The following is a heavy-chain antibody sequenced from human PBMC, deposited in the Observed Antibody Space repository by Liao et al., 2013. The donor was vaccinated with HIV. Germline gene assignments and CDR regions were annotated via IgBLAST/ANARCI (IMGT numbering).Heavy chain of an antibody. V-gene: IGHV4-4*07. CDR2: IYTSGST. CDR3: ARTLLDYYYYYYMDV. Sequence: QVQLQESGPGLVKPSETLSLTCTVSGGSISSYSWSWIRQPAGKGMEWIGRIYTSGSTNYNPSLKSRVTMSVDTSKNQFSLKLSSVTAADTAVYYCARTLLDYYYYYYMDVWGKGTTVTVSS. J-gene: IGHJ6*03. CDR1: GGSISSYS. D-gene: IGHD1-26*01.